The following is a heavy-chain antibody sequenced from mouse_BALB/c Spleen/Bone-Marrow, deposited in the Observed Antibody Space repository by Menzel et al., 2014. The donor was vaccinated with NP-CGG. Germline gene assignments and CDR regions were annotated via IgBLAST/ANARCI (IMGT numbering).Heavy chain of an antibody. CDR2: IRNKANGYTT. CDR3: ARDQGRVWFDY. D-gene: IGHD3-3*01. J-gene: IGHJ2*01. Sequence: EVMLVESGGGLVQPGGSLRLSCATSGFTFTDYYMNWVRQPPGKALEWLGFIRNKANGYTTEYSASVKGRFTVSRDNSQNILYLQMNTLRAEDSATYYCARDQGRVWFDYWGQGTALTVSS. V-gene: IGHV7-3*02. CDR1: GFTFTDYY.